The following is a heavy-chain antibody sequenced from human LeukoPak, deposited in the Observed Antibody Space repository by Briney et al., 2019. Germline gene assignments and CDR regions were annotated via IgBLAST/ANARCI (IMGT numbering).Heavy chain of an antibody. D-gene: IGHD6-13*01. CDR2: INPDGSTT. CDR3: ARDLEGSSWYPDY. V-gene: IGHV3-74*01. Sequence: SPINPDGSTTTYADSVKGRFTISRDNAKNTVYLQMNSLRAEDTAVYYCARDLEGSSWYPDYWGQGTLVTVSS. J-gene: IGHJ4*02.